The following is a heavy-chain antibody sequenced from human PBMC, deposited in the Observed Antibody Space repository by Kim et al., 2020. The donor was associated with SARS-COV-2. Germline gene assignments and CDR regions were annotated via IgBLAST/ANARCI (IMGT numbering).Heavy chain of an antibody. J-gene: IGHJ4*02. CDR3: ARIHTVTTQEDY. Sequence: SYADSVKGRFTISRDNAKNSLYLQMNSLRAEDTAMYYCARIHTVTTQEDYWGQGTLVTVSS. D-gene: IGHD4-17*01. V-gene: IGHV3-21*01.